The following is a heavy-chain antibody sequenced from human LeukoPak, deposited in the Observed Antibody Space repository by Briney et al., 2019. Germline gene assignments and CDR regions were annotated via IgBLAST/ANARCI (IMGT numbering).Heavy chain of an antibody. CDR3: AKDYDDAFDM. CDR2: ISYDGRNK. J-gene: IGHJ3*02. Sequence: GRSLRLSCAASGFTFSSYDMHWVRQAPGKGLEWVAVISYDGRNKYYPDSAKGRFTISRDNSKNTLYLQMNSLRAEDTAVYYCAKDYDDAFDMWGQGTMVTVSS. D-gene: IGHD5-12*01. V-gene: IGHV3-30*18. CDR1: GFTFSSYD.